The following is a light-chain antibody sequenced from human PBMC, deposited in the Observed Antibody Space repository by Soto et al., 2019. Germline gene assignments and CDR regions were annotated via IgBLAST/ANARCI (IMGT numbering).Light chain of an antibody. CDR2: DVS. CDR3: SSYTSSSTWA. CDR1: SSDVGGYNY. Sequence: QSVLTQPASVSGSPGQSIAISCTGTSSDVGGYNYVSWYQQHPGKTPNLMIYDVSNRPSGVSNRFSGSKSGNTASLTISGLQAEDEADYYCSSYTSSSTWAFGGGTKVTVL. V-gene: IGLV2-14*01. J-gene: IGLJ3*02.